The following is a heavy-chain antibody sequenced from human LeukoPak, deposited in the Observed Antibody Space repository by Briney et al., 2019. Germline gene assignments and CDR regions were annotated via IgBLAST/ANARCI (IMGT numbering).Heavy chain of an antibody. CDR3: ARGPYSYDSSGAFDI. Sequence: SETLSLTCTVSGGSISSYYWSWIRQPPGKGLEWIGYIYYSGSTNYNPSLKSRVTISVDTSKNQFSLKLSSVTAADTDVYFCARGPYSYDSSGAFDIWGQGTMVTVSS. V-gene: IGHV4-59*08. D-gene: IGHD3-22*01. CDR1: GGSISSYY. CDR2: IYYSGST. J-gene: IGHJ3*02.